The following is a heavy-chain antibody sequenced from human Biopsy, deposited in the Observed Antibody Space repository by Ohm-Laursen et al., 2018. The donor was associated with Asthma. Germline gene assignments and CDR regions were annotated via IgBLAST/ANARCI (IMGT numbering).Heavy chain of an antibody. CDR1: GGTFNTYV. V-gene: IGHV1-69*13. D-gene: IGHD2-2*01. Sequence: AASVKVSCKPLGGTFNTYVIGWVRQAPGQGLVWMGGINSVFGTTTYPQKFQDRVTITADDSTSTVYMELSSLRSEDTAVYYCARKAGSCISRTCYSLDFWGQGTLVPDCS. CDR2: INSVFGTT. CDR3: ARKAGSCISRTCYSLDF. J-gene: IGHJ4*02.